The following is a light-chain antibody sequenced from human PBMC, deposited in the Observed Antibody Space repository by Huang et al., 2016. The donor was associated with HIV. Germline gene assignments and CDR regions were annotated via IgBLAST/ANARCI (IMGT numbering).Light chain of an antibody. J-gene: IGKJ4*01. CDR1: QSVSHY. CDR2: GAS. CDR3: QESDTWPRLT. Sequence: IVLTQSPASLSLSPGERATLSCRASQSVSHYLARYQHKPGQPPRLLIYGASRRATDIPTRVNGTGSGTDFTLTISSLETEDSAVYYCQESDTWPRLTLGGGTKVEIK. V-gene: IGKV3-11*01.